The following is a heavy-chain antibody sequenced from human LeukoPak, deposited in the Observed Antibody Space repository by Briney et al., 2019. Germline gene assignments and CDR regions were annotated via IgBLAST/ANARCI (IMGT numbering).Heavy chain of an antibody. D-gene: IGHD6-13*01. Sequence: KPSETLSLTCAVYGGSFSGYYWSWIRQPPGKGLEWIGEINHSGSTNYNPSLKSRVTISVDTSKNQFSLKLSSVTAADTAVCYCARGRFGSSWYWGQGTLVTVSS. CDR2: INHSGST. CDR3: ARGRFGSSWY. CDR1: GGSFSGYY. V-gene: IGHV4-34*01. J-gene: IGHJ4*02.